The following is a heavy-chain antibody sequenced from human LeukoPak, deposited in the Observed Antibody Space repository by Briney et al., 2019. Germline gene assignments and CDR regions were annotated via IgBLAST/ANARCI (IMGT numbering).Heavy chain of an antibody. CDR3: AREGDDIVATIFAFDI. D-gene: IGHD5-12*01. CDR2: IYYSGST. J-gene: IGHJ3*02. Sequence: SETLSLTCTVSGGSISSYYWSWIRQPPGKGLEWIGYIYYSGSTNYNPSLKRRVTISVDTSKNQFSLKLSSVTAADTAVYYCAREGDDIVATIFAFDIWGQGTMVTVSS. CDR1: GGSISSYY. V-gene: IGHV4-59*01.